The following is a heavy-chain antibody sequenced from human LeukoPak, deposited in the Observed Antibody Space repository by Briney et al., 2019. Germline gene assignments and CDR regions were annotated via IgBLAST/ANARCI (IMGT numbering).Heavy chain of an antibody. Sequence: GRSLRLSCTASGFTFGDYVMSWVRQAPGKGLEWVGFIRSKAYGGTTEYAASVKGRFTISRDDSKSIAYLQMNSLKTEDTAVYYCTRVAGGYYGSGSTTWGQGTLVTVSS. D-gene: IGHD3-10*01. J-gene: IGHJ4*02. CDR1: GFTFGDYV. CDR3: TRVAGGYYGSGSTT. V-gene: IGHV3-49*04. CDR2: IRSKAYGGTT.